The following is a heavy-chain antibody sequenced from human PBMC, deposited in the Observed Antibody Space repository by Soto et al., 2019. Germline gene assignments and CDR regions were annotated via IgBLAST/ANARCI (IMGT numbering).Heavy chain of an antibody. CDR1: GFTFSSYA. D-gene: IGHD3-9*01. V-gene: IGHV3-23*01. CDR2: ISGSGGST. J-gene: IGHJ4*02. Sequence: GGALRLSCAASGFTFSSYAMSWVRQAPGKGLEWVSAISGSGGSTYYADSVRGRFTISRDNSKNTLYLQMNSLRAEDTAVYYCAKDLTLGLGDYWGQGTLVTVSS. CDR3: AKDLTLGLGDY.